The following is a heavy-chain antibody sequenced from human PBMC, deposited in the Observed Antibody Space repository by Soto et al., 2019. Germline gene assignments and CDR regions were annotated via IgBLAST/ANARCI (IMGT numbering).Heavy chain of an antibody. D-gene: IGHD3-22*01. V-gene: IGHV1-69*13. Sequence: SVKVSCKASGGTVSNYAISWVRQAPGQGLEWMGGIIPTFATANYAQKFQGRVTITADEFTSTAYMELSSLRSEDTAVYYCARSYDPPRDKYYGMDVWGQGTTVTVSS. CDR3: ARSYDPPRDKYYGMDV. CDR1: GGTVSNYA. CDR2: IIPTFATA. J-gene: IGHJ6*02.